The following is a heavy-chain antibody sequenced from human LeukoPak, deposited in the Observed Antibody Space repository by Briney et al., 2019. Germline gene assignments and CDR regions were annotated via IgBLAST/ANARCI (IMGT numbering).Heavy chain of an antibody. D-gene: IGHD2-8*02. CDR2: IYSGGNT. J-gene: IGHJ3*02. CDR3: AGAPRTGHDGLDI. V-gene: IGHV3-53*01. Sequence: PGGSLRLSCAASGFTVSSNYMSWVRRAPGKGLEWVSVIYSGGNTYYADSVKGRFTISRDDSKNTLYLQMNSLRAEDTAVYYCAGAPRTGHDGLDIWGQGTTVTVSS. CDR1: GFTVSSNY.